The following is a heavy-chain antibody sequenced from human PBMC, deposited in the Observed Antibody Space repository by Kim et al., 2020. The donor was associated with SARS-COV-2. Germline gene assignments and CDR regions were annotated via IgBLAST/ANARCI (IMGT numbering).Heavy chain of an antibody. V-gene: IGHV1-46*01. CDR2: VNPSSGST. D-gene: IGHD6-6*01. J-gene: IGHJ4*02. CDR3: ARSLSDIAPRQDY. CDR1: GYTFTRYY. Sequence: ASVKVSCKASGYTFTRYYIHWVRQAPGQGLEWMGIVNPSSGSTTYAQRFQGRITMTSDTSTSSVSLELSSLRSDDTAVYYCARSLSDIAPRQDYWGQGTLVTVSS.